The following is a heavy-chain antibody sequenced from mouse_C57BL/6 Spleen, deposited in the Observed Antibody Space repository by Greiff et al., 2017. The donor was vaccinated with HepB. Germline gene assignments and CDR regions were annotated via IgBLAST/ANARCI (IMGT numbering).Heavy chain of an antibody. D-gene: IGHD2-4*01. Sequence: EVKVEESGGGLVKPGGSLKLSCAASGFTFSDYGMHWVRQAPEKGLEWVAYISSGSSTIYYADTVKGRFTISRDNAKNTLFLQMTSLRSEDTAMYYCAKKSYDYDGYWYFDVWGTGTTVTVSS. CDR1: GFTFSDYG. CDR2: ISSGSSTI. CDR3: AKKSYDYDGYWYFDV. J-gene: IGHJ1*03. V-gene: IGHV5-17*01.